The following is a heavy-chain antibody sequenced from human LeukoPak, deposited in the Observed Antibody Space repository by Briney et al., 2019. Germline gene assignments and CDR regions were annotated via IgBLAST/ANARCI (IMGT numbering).Heavy chain of an antibody. J-gene: IGHJ4*02. V-gene: IGHV3-21*01. CDR1: GFTFSDYS. Sequence: GGSLRLSCAASGFTFSDYSMTWVRQAPGKGLEWVSSMTSNSNYIYYADSVKGRFTISRDNAKNSLYLQMNSLRAEDTAVYYCARFNTRSFDFWGQGTLVTVSS. CDR2: MTSNSNYI. CDR3: ARFNTRSFDF.